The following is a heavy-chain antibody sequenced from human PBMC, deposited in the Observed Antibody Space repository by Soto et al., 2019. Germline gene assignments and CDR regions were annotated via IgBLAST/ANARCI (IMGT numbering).Heavy chain of an antibody. CDR1: GFTFSSYA. CDR3: ARGSYDSSGYSITYYYFDY. V-gene: IGHV3-30-3*01. J-gene: IGHJ4*02. CDR2: ISYDGSNK. Sequence: QVQLVESGGGVVQPGRSLRLSCAASGFTFSSYAMHWVRQAPGKGLEWVAVISYDGSNKYYADSVKGRFTISRDNSENTLYLQMNSLRAEDTAVYYCARGSYDSSGYSITYYYFDYWGQGTLVTVSS. D-gene: IGHD3-22*01.